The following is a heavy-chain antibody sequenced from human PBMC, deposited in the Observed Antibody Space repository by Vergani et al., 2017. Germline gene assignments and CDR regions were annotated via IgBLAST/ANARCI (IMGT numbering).Heavy chain of an antibody. CDR3: ALAESSTSCINSVCITPETGSWFDP. J-gene: IGHJ5*02. D-gene: IGHD2-2*01. CDR1: GYTFTYRY. V-gene: IGHV1-45*02. CDR2: ITPFNGNT. Sequence: QMQLVQSGAEVKKTGSSVKDSCKASGYTFTYRYLHWVRQAPGQALEWMGWITPFNGNTNHAQKFQDRVTITRDRSMSTAYMELSSLRSEDTAMDYCALAESSTSCINSVCITPETGSWFDPWGQGTLVTVSS.